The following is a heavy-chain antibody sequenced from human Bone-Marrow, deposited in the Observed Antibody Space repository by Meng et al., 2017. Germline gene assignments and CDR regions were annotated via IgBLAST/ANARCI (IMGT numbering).Heavy chain of an antibody. Sequence: GESLKISCAASGFTFSSYAMSWVRQAPGKGLEWVSAISGSGGSTYYADSVKGRFTISRDNAKNSLYLQMNSLRAEDTALYHCARDHELLRAFDIWGQGTMVTVSS. V-gene: IGHV3-23*01. CDR3: ARDHELLRAFDI. D-gene: IGHD1-26*01. J-gene: IGHJ3*02. CDR2: ISGSGGST. CDR1: GFTFSSYA.